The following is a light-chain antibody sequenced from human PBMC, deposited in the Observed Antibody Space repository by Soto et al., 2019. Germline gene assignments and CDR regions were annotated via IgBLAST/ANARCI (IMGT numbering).Light chain of an antibody. V-gene: IGKV1-12*01. J-gene: IGKJ5*01. Sequence: DIQMTQSPSFMSASVGDRVTVSCRASQGINRWLAWYQQKPGKAPKLLIYTTSTLASGVPSRFSGSGYGTDFTLTISSLQPEDFATNNCQQANSFPITFGQRTRLEIK. CDR2: TTS. CDR1: QGINRW. CDR3: QQANSFPIT.